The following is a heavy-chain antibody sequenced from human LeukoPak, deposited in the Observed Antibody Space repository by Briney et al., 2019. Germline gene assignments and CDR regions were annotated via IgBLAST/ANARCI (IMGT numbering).Heavy chain of an antibody. Sequence: ASVKVSCKASGYTFTSYAMNWVRQAPGQGLEWMGWININTGNPTYAQGFTGRFVFSLDTSVSTAYLQISSLKAEDTAMYYCARLGFPTYYYYMDVWGKGTTVTVSS. J-gene: IGHJ6*03. CDR3: ARLGFPTYYYYMDV. CDR1: GYTFTSYA. D-gene: IGHD3-10*01. CDR2: ININTGNP. V-gene: IGHV7-4-1*02.